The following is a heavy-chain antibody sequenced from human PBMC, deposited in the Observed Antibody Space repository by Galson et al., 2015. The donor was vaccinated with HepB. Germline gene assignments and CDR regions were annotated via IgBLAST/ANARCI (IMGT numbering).Heavy chain of an antibody. D-gene: IGHD3-10*01. CDR3: AREGYYGSGEVYNWFDP. V-gene: IGHV3-30-3*01. J-gene: IGHJ5*02. CDR2: ISYDGSNK. CDR1: GFTFSSYA. Sequence: SLRLSCAASGFTFSSYAMHWVRQAPGKGLEWVAVISYDGSNKYYADSVKGRFTISRDNSKNTLYLQMNSLRAEDTAVYYCAREGYYGSGEVYNWFDPWGQGTLVTVSS.